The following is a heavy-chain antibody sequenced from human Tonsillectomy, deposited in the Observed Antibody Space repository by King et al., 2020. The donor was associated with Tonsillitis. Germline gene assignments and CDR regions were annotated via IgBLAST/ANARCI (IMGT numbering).Heavy chain of an antibody. CDR3: ARDRAPGVVMTTPDFDF. CDR1: GYTFTSYG. V-gene: IGHV1-18*04. Sequence: QLVQSGAEVKKPGASVKGSCQASGYTFTSYGLSWVRQAPGQGLEWMGWISAYNGNTNYVQKLQGRVTMTADTSTSTAYMELRSLRSDDTAVYYCARDRAPGVVMTTPDFDFWGQGTLVTVSS. D-gene: IGHD3-22*01. J-gene: IGHJ4*02. CDR2: ISAYNGNT.